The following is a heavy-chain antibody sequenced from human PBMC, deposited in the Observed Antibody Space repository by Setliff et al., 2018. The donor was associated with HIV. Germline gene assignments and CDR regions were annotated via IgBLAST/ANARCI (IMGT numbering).Heavy chain of an antibody. D-gene: IGHD1-1*01. Sequence: GGSLRLSCAASGLTFSSYGMHLVRQAPGKGLEWVAVIWYDGSNKYYADSVKGRFTISRDNSKNTLYLQMNSLRAEDTAVYYCAKDLVTTTGPDYWGQGTLVTVSS. V-gene: IGHV3-33*06. CDR3: AKDLVTTTGPDY. J-gene: IGHJ4*02. CDR1: GLTFSSYG. CDR2: IWYDGSNK.